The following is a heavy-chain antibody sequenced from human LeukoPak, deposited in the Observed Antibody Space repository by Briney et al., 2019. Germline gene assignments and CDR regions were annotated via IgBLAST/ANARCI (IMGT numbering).Heavy chain of an antibody. CDR1: GFTFSSYA. Sequence: GGSLRLPCAASGFTFSSYAMHWVRQAPGKGLEWVAVISYDGSNKYYADSVKGRFTISRDNSKNTLYLQMNSLRAEDTAVYYCARAQDGQYYDILTGYSAHWGQGTLVTVSS. D-gene: IGHD3-9*01. V-gene: IGHV3-30-3*01. CDR2: ISYDGSNK. J-gene: IGHJ4*02. CDR3: ARAQDGQYYDILTGYSAH.